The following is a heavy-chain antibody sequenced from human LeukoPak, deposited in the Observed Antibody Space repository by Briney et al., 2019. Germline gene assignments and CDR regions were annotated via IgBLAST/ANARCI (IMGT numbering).Heavy chain of an antibody. V-gene: IGHV3-30*18. CDR3: AKEGYNWSLDS. CDR1: GFTFSSYG. Sequence: GTSLRLSCAASGFTFSSYGMHWVRQAPGKGLEWVTLISYDGSSKYYADSVKGRFTISRDNSKNTLYLQMNSLRAEDTTVYYCAKEGYNWSLDSWGQGTLVTVSS. CDR2: ISYDGSSK. J-gene: IGHJ4*02. D-gene: IGHD1-20*01.